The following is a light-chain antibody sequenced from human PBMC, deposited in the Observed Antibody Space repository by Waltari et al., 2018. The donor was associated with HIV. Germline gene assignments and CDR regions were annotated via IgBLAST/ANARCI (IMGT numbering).Light chain of an antibody. CDR3: TKYTSTNVLIL. V-gene: IGLV2-14*03. J-gene: IGLJ2*01. CDR1: MGDLTD. CDR2: EIS. Sequence: QSAPTQPASVSGSPGQSITISCNNMGDLTDVSWYQQYPGKAPKLLIYEISNRPSGISSRFSGSKSGDTASLTISGLQADDEADYFCTKYTSTNVLILFGGGTKVTVL.